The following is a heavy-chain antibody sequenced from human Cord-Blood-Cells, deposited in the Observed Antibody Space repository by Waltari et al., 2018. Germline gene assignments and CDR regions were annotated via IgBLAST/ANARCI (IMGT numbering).Heavy chain of an antibody. CDR2: INHSGST. V-gene: IGHV4-34*01. CDR1: GGSFSGYY. J-gene: IGHJ5*02. Sequence: QVQLQQWGAGLLKPSETLSLTCAVYGGSFSGYYWSWIRQPPGKGLEWIGEINHSGSTNSNPALKSRVTISVDTSKNQFSLKLSSVTAADTAVYYCARETSEVLRFLEWLLYSGWFDPWGQGTLVTVSS. D-gene: IGHD3-3*01. CDR3: ARETSEVLRFLEWLLYSGWFDP.